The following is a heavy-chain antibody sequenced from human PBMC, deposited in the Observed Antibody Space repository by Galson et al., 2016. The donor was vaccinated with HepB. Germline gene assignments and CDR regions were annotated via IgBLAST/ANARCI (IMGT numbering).Heavy chain of an antibody. D-gene: IGHD3-10*01. J-gene: IGHJ4*02. V-gene: IGHV4-39*01. CDR2: IHYSGST. Sequence: SETLSLTCTVSGGSISSSSFYWGWIRQPPGKGLEWIGSIHYSGSTYYNPSLKSRVTMSVDTSKNQFSLRLTSVTAADTAVYYCATQKLLWFGEGDFWGQGTLVTVSS. CDR3: ATQKLLWFGEGDF. CDR1: GGSISSSSFY.